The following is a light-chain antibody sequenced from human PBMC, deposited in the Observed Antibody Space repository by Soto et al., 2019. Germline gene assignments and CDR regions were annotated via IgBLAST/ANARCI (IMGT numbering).Light chain of an antibody. CDR1: QTVSNK. Sequence: EIVLTQSPATLSSSPGERAGLSCSASQTVSNKLAWYQHKPGQAPRLLIYDTSNRATGIPARFSGSGSGTDFTLTISSLEPEDFAVYYCHQRKSWPRTFGQGTKVDIK. V-gene: IGKV3-11*01. CDR3: HQRKSWPRT. J-gene: IGKJ1*01. CDR2: DTS.